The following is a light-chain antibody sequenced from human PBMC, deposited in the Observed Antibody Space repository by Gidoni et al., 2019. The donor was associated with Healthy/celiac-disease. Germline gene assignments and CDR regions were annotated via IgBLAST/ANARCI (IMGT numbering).Light chain of an antibody. CDR2: DAS. CDR1: QDISSY. J-gene: IGKJ4*01. V-gene: IGKV1-33*01. CDR3: QQYDILPLT. Sequence: DIQMTQSPSSLSASVGDRVTITCQASQDISSYLNWYQQKPGKAPKLLNYDASNLETGVPSRFSGSGSGTDFTFTISSLQPEDIATYYCQQYDILPLTFGGGTKVEIK.